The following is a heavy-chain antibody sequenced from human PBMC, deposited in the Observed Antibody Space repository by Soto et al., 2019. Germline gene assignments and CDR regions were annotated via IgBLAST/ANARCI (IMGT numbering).Heavy chain of an antibody. CDR3: AREGFPRDAFDI. CDR1: GYTFTSYY. Sequence: SVKVSCKASGYTFTSYYMHWVRQAPGQGLEWMGIINPSGGSTSYARKFQGRVTMTRDTSTSTVYMELSSLRSEDTAVYYCAREGFPRDAFDIWGQGTMVTVSS. V-gene: IGHV1-46*01. CDR2: INPSGGST. J-gene: IGHJ3*02. D-gene: IGHD3-3*01.